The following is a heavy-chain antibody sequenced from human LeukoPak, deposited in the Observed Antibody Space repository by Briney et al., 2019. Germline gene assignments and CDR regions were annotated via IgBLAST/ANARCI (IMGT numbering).Heavy chain of an antibody. J-gene: IGHJ5*02. CDR2: IWYDGSNK. CDR1: GFTFSSYG. Sequence: GGSLRLSCAASGFTFSSYGMHWVRQAPGKGLEWVAVIWYDGSNKYYADSVKGRFTISRDNSKNTLYLQMNSLRAENTAVYYCARGEDILTGYWSDWFDPWGQGTLVTVSS. V-gene: IGHV3-33*01. D-gene: IGHD3-9*01. CDR3: ARGEDILTGYWSDWFDP.